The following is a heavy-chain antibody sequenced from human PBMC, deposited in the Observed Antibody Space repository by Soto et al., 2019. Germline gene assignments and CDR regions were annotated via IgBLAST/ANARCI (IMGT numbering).Heavy chain of an antibody. J-gene: IGHJ5*02. Sequence: QVQLVQSGSEVKKPGASVKVSCKSSGYSFARYGITWVRQAPGQGPQWMGWISGKNGETKYEQKIQGRVTMAIDTATSTAYMELRSLRSDDTAVYYCARWTSGSYAVWFDPWGQGTLVSVSS. CDR3: ARWTSGSYAVWFDP. CDR1: GYSFARYG. CDR2: ISGKNGET. V-gene: IGHV1-18*04. D-gene: IGHD1-26*01.